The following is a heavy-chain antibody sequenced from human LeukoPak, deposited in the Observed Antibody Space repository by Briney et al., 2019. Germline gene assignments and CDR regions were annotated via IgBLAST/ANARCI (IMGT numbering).Heavy chain of an antibody. V-gene: IGHV4-59*01. CDR3: ARDRTGYSSSWYYFDY. D-gene: IGHD6-13*01. CDR1: GGTISSYY. J-gene: IGHJ4*02. CDR2: IYYSGST. Sequence: WETLSLTCTVSGGTISSYYWSWIRQPPGKGLEWVGYIYYSGSTNYNPSLKSRVTISVDTSKNQFSLKLSSGTAADTAVYYCARDRTGYSSSWYYFDYWGQGTLVTVSS.